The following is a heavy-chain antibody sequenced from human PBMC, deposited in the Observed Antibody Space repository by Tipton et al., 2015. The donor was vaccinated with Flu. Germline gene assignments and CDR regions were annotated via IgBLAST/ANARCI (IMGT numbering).Heavy chain of an antibody. D-gene: IGHD5-24*01. CDR3: ARGGRRNGYNH. CDR2: IYYSGST. CDR1: GGSISTYY. Sequence: TLSLTCTVSGGSISTYYWSWIRQPPGKGLEWIGYIYYSGSTNYNPSLKSRVTISVDTSKNQFSLKLSSVTAADTAVYYCARGGRRNGYNHWGQGNLVPVPS. J-gene: IGHJ1*01. V-gene: IGHV4-59*01.